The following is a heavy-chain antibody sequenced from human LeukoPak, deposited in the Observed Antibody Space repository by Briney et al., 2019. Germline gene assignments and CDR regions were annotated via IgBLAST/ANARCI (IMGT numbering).Heavy chain of an antibody. CDR2: LSHSGSP. Sequence: SETLSLTCTVSGGSISSYYWGWIRQAPGKGLEWIGSLSHSGSPYYYNPSLKSRVTMSIDTSKNQISLQLSSVTAADTAVYYCARYTGGTMFDDWGQGTLVTVSS. D-gene: IGHD5-12*01. V-gene: IGHV4-39*01. CDR3: ARYTGGTMFDD. CDR1: GGSISSYY. J-gene: IGHJ4*02.